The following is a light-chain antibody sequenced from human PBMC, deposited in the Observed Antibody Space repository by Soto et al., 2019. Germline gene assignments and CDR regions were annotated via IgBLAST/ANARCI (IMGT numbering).Light chain of an antibody. CDR1: DSNIGSNS. Sequence: QAVVTQPPSASGTPGQRVTISWSGSDSNIGSNSVNWYQHLPGMAPKLLTHSNDHRPSGVADRFSGSKSGTSASLAISGLHSEDEADYYCAAWDDILNGWVFGGGTKLTVL. V-gene: IGLV1-44*01. J-gene: IGLJ3*02. CDR3: AAWDDILNGWV. CDR2: SND.